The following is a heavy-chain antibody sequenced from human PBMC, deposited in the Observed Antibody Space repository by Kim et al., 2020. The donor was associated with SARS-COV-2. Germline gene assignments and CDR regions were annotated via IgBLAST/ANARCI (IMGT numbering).Heavy chain of an antibody. J-gene: IGHJ4*02. V-gene: IGHV4-34*01. Sequence: SETLSLTCAVYGGSFSGYYWSWIRQPPGKGLEWIGEINHSGSTNYNPSLKSRVTISVDTSKNQFSLKLSSVTAADTAVYYCAREVGAKPTDYWGQGTLVTVSS. CDR1: GGSFSGYY. CDR2: INHSGST. D-gene: IGHD1-26*01. CDR3: AREVGAKPTDY.